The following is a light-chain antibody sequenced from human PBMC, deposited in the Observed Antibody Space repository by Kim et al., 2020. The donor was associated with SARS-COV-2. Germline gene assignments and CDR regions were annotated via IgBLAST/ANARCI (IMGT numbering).Light chain of an antibody. CDR2: GAS. Sequence: EIVMTQSPATLSVSPGERATLSCRASQSVRSNLAWYQKKPDQAPRLLIYGASTRATGIPVRFSGSGSGTEFTLTISSLQSEDFAVYYCQQYDTWPRTFGQGTKVDIK. V-gene: IGKV3-15*01. J-gene: IGKJ1*01. CDR3: QQYDTWPRT. CDR1: QSVRSN.